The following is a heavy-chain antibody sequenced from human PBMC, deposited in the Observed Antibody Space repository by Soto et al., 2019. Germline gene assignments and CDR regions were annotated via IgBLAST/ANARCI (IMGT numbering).Heavy chain of an antibody. Sequence: QVQLQESGPGLVKPSGTLSLTCAVSGGSISSSNWWSWVRQPPGKGLEWIGEIYHSGSTNYNPSLKSRVTISVDKSKNQFSLKLSSVPAADTDVYYCASIPSRRMIVVLDEGYWGQGTLVTVSS. V-gene: IGHV4-4*02. J-gene: IGHJ4*02. CDR3: ASIPSRRMIVVLDEGY. CDR2: IYHSGST. CDR1: GGSISSSNW. D-gene: IGHD3-22*01.